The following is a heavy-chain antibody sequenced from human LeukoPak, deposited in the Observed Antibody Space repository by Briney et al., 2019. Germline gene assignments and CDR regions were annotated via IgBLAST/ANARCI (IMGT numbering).Heavy chain of an antibody. V-gene: IGHV4-59*01. CDR1: GDSLGTEN. CDR2: IYKSGSI. CDR3: ARVGEMGTVRD. J-gene: IGHJ4*02. Sequence: PSETLSLTCSVSGDSLGTENWSWIRQPPGKGREWIGYIYKSGSINYNPSLKSRFTISVEKSKNQFSLILSSVTAADTAVYYCARVGEMGTVRDWGQGSLVTVSS. D-gene: IGHD3-16*01.